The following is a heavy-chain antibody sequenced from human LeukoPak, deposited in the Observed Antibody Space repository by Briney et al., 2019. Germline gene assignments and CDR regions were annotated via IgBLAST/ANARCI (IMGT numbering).Heavy chain of an antibody. Sequence: PGGSLRLSCAASGFPFSSYGMHWVRQAPGKGLEWVAAISNDGNNKFYADSVKGRFTISRDNPKNTMNLQMNSLRAEDTAVYYCVAGNGWLGDYWGQGTLVTVSS. CDR2: ISNDGNNK. V-gene: IGHV3-30*03. CDR3: VAGNGWLGDY. CDR1: GFPFSSYG. D-gene: IGHD6-19*01. J-gene: IGHJ4*02.